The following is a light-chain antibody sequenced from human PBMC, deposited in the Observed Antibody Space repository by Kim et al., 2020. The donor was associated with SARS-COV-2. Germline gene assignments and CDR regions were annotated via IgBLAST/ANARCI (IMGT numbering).Light chain of an antibody. CDR2: NNY. Sequence: GQTVTMSCSGSNSNVGRSIVNWFQQLPETAPKLLIYNNYQRPSGVPGRFSGSKSGTSASLAIGGLQSEDEADYYCAAWDDSLNGYVFGTGTKVTVL. J-gene: IGLJ1*01. CDR3: AAWDDSLNGYV. CDR1: NSNVGRSI. V-gene: IGLV1-44*01.